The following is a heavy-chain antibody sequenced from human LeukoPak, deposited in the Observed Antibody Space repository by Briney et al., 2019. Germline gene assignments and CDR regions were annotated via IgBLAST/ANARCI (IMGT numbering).Heavy chain of an antibody. D-gene: IGHD1-26*01. CDR3: ARGSIVGATRNYFDY. CDR2: IYPGDSDT. Sequence: GESLQISCKVSGYSFSTYWFGWVRQVPGKGLEWMGIIYPGDSDTRYSPSFQGQVTISADKSISTAYLQWSSLKASDTAIYYCARGSIVGATRNYFDYWGQGTLVTVSS. CDR1: GYSFSTYW. J-gene: IGHJ4*02. V-gene: IGHV5-51*01.